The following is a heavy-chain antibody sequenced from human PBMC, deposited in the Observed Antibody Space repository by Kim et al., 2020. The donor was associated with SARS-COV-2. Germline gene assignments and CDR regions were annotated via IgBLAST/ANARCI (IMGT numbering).Heavy chain of an antibody. CDR1: GGTFSSYA. J-gene: IGHJ4*02. V-gene: IGHV1-69*13. D-gene: IGHD3-10*01. CDR2: IIPIFGTA. CDR3: ARVRRAGPYVVRGGSLDY. Sequence: SVKVSCKASGGTFSSYAISWVRQAPGQGLEWMGGIIPIFGTANYAQKFQGRVTITADESTSTAYMELSSLRSEDTAVYYCARVRRAGPYVVRGGSLDYWGQGTLVTVSS.